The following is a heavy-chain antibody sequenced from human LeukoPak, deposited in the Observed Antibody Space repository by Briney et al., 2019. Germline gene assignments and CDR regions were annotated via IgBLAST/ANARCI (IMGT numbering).Heavy chain of an antibody. Sequence: PGGSLRLSCTASGFTFSNFVMSWVRQAPEKGLEWVSSISDSGGTIYHTDSVKGRFTTSRDNSKKTLYLQMNSLRAEDTAVYYCAKDRAIRAGKGFDSWGQGTLVTVSS. CDR2: ISDSGGTI. CDR1: GFTFSNFV. V-gene: IGHV3-23*01. J-gene: IGHJ4*02. CDR3: AKDRAIRAGKGFDS. D-gene: IGHD3-10*01.